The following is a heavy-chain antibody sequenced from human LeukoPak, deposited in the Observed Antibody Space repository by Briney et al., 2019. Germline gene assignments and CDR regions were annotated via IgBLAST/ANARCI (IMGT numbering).Heavy chain of an antibody. V-gene: IGHV3-9*01. CDR1: GFTFDDYA. CDR3: ARDPSGPRIGNIYY. Sequence: QTGGSLRLSCAASGFTFDDYAMHWVRQAPGKGLEWVSGISWNSGSIGYADSVKGRFTISRDNAKNSLYLQMNSLRAEDTAVYYCARDPSGPRIGNIYYWGQGTLVTVSS. CDR2: ISWNSGSI. J-gene: IGHJ4*02. D-gene: IGHD5-12*01.